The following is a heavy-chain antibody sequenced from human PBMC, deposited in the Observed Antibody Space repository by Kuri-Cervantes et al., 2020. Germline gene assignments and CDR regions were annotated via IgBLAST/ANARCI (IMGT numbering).Heavy chain of an antibody. V-gene: IGHV3-23*01. D-gene: IGHD6-19*01. CDR1: GFTFSSYA. CDR3: AKDRMGSGWGD. J-gene: IGHJ4*02. CDR2: ISGSGGST. Sequence: GESLKISRAASGFTFSSYAMSWVRQAPGKGLEWVSGISGSGGSTYYADSVKGRFTISRDNSKNTLYLQMNSLRAEDTAVYYCAKDRMGSGWGDWGQGTLVTVSS.